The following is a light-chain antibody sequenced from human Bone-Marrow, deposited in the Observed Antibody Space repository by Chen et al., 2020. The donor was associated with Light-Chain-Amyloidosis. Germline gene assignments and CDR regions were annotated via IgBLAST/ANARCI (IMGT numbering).Light chain of an antibody. CDR2: VTN. V-gene: IGLV1-40*01. Sequence: QPVLTQPPSVSGAPGQRVTISCTGSSSNIGAGYDVHWYQQLPGTAPKLLIYVTNNRPSGVPDRFSGSKSGTSASLAITGRQAEDEADYYCQSYDSSLSGSVFGGGTKLTVL. CDR3: QSYDSSLSGSV. CDR1: SSNIGAGYD. J-gene: IGLJ3*02.